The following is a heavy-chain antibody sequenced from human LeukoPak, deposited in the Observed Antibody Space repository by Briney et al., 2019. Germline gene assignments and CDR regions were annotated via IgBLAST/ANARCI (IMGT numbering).Heavy chain of an antibody. CDR2: ISWDGGST. Sequence: VGSLRLSCAASGFTFDDYAMHWVRQAPGKGLEWVSLISWDGGSTYYADSVKGRFTISRDNSKNSLYLQMNSLRAEDTALYYCAKERDGYNSEYYFDYWGPGTLVTVSS. V-gene: IGHV3-43D*03. J-gene: IGHJ4*02. D-gene: IGHD5-24*01. CDR1: GFTFDDYA. CDR3: AKERDGYNSEYYFDY.